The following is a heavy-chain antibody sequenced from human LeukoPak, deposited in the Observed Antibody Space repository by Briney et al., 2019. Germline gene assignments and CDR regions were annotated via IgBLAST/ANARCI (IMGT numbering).Heavy chain of an antibody. CDR3: AKGLRGDLPTASDY. J-gene: IGHJ4*02. CDR1: GFTFSSYG. V-gene: IGHV3-30*18. D-gene: IGHD3-16*01. Sequence: GGSLRLSCAASGFTFSSYGMHWVRQAPGKGLEWVALISYDGSDIYYADSVKGRFTISRDNSKNTLYLQMNSLRDEDTAVYYCAKGLRGDLPTASDYWGQGTLVTVSS. CDR2: ISYDGSDI.